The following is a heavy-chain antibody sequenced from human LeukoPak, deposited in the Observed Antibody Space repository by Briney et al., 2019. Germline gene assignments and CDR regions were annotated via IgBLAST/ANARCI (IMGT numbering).Heavy chain of an antibody. CDR2: ISGSGDST. D-gene: IGHD6-19*01. CDR1: GFTFSSYA. J-gene: IGHJ4*02. V-gene: IGHV3-23*01. CDR3: AKAVAGTFGY. Sequence: PGGSLRLSCAASGFTFSSYAMSWVRQASGKGLEWVSGISGSGDSTYYADSVKGRFTISRDNSKNTLYLQMNSLRAEDTAVYYCAKAVAGTFGYWGQGTLVTVSS.